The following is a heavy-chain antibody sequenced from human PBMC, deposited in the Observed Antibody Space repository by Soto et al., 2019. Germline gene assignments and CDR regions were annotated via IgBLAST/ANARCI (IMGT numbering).Heavy chain of an antibody. CDR2: IIPIFGTA. Sequence: QVQLVQSGAEVKKPGSSVKVSCKASGGTFSSYAISWVRQAPGQGLEWMGGIIPIFGTANYAQKFQGRVTITADDSTSTAYMEVSSLRSEDPAVYYCARPTRYYYDSSGQSAWFDPWGQGTLVTVSS. D-gene: IGHD3-22*01. V-gene: IGHV1-69*12. CDR1: GGTFSSYA. CDR3: ARPTRYYYDSSGQSAWFDP. J-gene: IGHJ5*02.